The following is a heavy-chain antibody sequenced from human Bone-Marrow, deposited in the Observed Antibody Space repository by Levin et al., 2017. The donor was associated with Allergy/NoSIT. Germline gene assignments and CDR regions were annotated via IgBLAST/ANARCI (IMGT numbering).Heavy chain of an antibody. CDR2: TNPIRGAT. V-gene: IGHV1-2*02. Sequence: ASVKVSCKASGYTFTGYYIHWVRQVPGQGLQWLGWTNPIRGATMYSRNFAGRVTLSRDTSNSTAYMEIFRLRVDDTAVYYCAKIRRRGYDHYDSWGQGTLVTVSS. J-gene: IGHJ4*02. CDR3: AKIRRRGYDHYDS. CDR1: GYTFTGYY. D-gene: IGHD5-12*01.